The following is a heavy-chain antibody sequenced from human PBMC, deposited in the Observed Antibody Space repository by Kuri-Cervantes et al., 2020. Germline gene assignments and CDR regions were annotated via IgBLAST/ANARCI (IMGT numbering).Heavy chain of an antibody. J-gene: IGHJ3*02. V-gene: IGHV1-18*01. Sequence: ASVKVSCKASGYTSTSHGISWVRQAPGQGLEWMGWISAYNGDTNYAQKLQGRVTMTTDTSTSTAYMELRSLRSDDTAVYYCARATYYYDSSGYRASEAFDIWGQGTMVTVSS. CDR1: GYTSTSHG. D-gene: IGHD3-22*01. CDR3: ARATYYYDSSGYRASEAFDI. CDR2: ISAYNGDT.